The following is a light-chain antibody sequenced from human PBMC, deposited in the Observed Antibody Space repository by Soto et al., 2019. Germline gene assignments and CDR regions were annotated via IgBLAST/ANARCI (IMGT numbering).Light chain of an antibody. CDR3: QHFDNLPYT. Sequence: DIQLTQSPSSLSASVGDRVTITCQASQDITNYLNWYRQKPGKAPELLIYDASSSETGVPSRFSGRGSGTDVTFTISSPQPEDIATYYCQHFDNLPYTFGQGTKLEIK. J-gene: IGKJ2*01. CDR2: DAS. V-gene: IGKV1-33*01. CDR1: QDITNY.